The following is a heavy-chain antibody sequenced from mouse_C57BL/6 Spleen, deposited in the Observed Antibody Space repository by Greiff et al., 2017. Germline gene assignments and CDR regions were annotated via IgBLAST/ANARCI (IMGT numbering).Heavy chain of an antibody. J-gene: IGHJ3*01. V-gene: IGHV1-80*01. CDR3: ARGGSFAY. Sequence: VHLVESGAELVKPGASVKISCKASGYAFSSYWMNWVKQRPGKGLEWIGQIYPGDGDTNYNGKFKGKATLTADKSSSTAYMQLSSLTSEDSAVYFCARGGSFAYWGQGTLVTVSA. CDR2: IYPGDGDT. CDR1: GYAFSSYW.